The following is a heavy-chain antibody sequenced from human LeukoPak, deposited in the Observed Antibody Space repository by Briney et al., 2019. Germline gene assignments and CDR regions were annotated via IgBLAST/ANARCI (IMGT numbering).Heavy chain of an antibody. CDR1: GFTFSSYA. CDR3: ARDHYSSGWYYFDY. D-gene: IGHD6-19*01. CDR2: ISYDGSNK. Sequence: QSGGSLRLSCAASGFTFSSYAMHWVRQAPGKGLEWVAVISYDGSNKYYADSVKGRFTISRDNSKNTLYLQMNSLRAEDTAVYYCARDHYSSGWYYFDYWGQGTRVTVSS. V-gene: IGHV3-30*04. J-gene: IGHJ4*02.